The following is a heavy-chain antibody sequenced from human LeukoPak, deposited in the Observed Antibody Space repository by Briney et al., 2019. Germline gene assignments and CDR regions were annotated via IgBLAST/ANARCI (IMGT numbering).Heavy chain of an antibody. CDR1: GFTFSSYA. V-gene: IGHV3-23*01. CDR2: IGGIGAST. Sequence: GGSLRLSCAASGFTFSSYAMSWVRQAPGKGLEWVSSIGGIGASTYYADSVKGRFTISRDNSKNTLYLQMNSLRAEDTALYYCAKAAYGDYVNWFDPWGQGILVIVSS. CDR3: AKAAYGDYVNWFDP. J-gene: IGHJ5*02. D-gene: IGHD4-17*01.